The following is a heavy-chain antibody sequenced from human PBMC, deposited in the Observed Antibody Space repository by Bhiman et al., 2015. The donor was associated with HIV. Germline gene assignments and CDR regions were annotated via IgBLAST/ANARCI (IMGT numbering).Heavy chain of an antibody. D-gene: IGHD3-22*01. Sequence: EVQLVESGGGLVKPGGSLRLSCAASGFTFSDFSMNWVRQAPGKGLEWVSSISSSTSYIYYADSVKGRFTISRDNAKNSLYLQMNSLRVEDTAVYYCAREFSYYDSPDRGGFDYWGQGTLVTVSS. CDR1: GFTFSDFS. J-gene: IGHJ4*02. CDR2: ISSSTSYI. V-gene: IGHV3-21*03. CDR3: AREFSYYDSPDRGGFDY.